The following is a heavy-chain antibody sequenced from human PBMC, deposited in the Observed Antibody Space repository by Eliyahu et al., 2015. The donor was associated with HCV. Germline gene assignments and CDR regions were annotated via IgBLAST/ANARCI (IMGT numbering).Heavy chain of an antibody. CDR2: INGGGDRI. D-gene: IGHD3-10*01. J-gene: IGHJ4*02. Sequence: LQLVESGGGLVQPGGSLRLSCVASGFTFSGYAMTWVRQVPGKGLEWVSNINGGGDRIHYADSVKGRFTISRDNSLNTLHLLMNSLRAEDTAVYYCAKRSSYYGLGSYFDFWGQGTLVTVSS. V-gene: IGHV3-23*04. CDR3: AKRSSYYGLGSYFDF. CDR1: GFTFSGYA.